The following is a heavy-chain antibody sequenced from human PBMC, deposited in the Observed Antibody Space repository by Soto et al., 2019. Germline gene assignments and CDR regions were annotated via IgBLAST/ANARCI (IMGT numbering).Heavy chain of an antibody. CDR2: MNPNSGNT. J-gene: IGHJ4*02. CDR3: ARANSLTVTTDY. D-gene: IGHD4-4*01. Sequence: WVRQATGQGLEWMGWMNPNSGNTGYAQKFQGRVTMTRNTSISTAYMELSSLRSEDTAVYYCARANSLTVTTDYWGQGTLVTVS. V-gene: IGHV1-8*01.